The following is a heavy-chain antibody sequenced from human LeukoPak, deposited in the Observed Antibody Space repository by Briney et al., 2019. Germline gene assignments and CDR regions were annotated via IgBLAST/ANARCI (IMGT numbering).Heavy chain of an antibody. J-gene: IGHJ4*02. CDR3: ARGGHCSGGSSYSDY. CDR2: INHSGST. Sequence: SETLSLTCAVYGGSFSGYYWSWIRQPPGKGLEWIGEINHSGSTNQNPSLKSRVTISVDTSKNQFSLKLSSVTAADTAVYYCARGGHCSGGSSYSDYWGQGTLVTVSS. V-gene: IGHV4-34*01. CDR1: GGSFSGYY. D-gene: IGHD2-15*01.